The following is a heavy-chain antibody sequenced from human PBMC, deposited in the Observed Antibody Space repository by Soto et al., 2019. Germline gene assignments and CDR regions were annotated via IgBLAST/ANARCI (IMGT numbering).Heavy chain of an antibody. Sequence: SETLSLTCAVSGYSISSGYYWGWIRQPPGKGLEWIGSIYHSGSTYYNPSLKSRVTISVDTSKNNFSLKLSSVTAADTAVYYCARDEYIVLVPAATPPPYNWFDPWGQGTLVTVSS. CDR3: ARDEYIVLVPAATPPPYNWFDP. CDR1: GYSISSGYY. CDR2: IYHSGST. V-gene: IGHV4-38-2*02. D-gene: IGHD2-2*01. J-gene: IGHJ5*02.